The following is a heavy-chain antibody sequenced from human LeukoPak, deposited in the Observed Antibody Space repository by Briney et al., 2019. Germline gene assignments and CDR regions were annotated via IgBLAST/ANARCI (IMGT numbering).Heavy chain of an antibody. J-gene: IGHJ6*02. CDR2: ISYDGSNK. V-gene: IGHV3-30-3*01. CDR3: ARKHADHYGKDL. Sequence: PGGSLRLSCAASGFTFSSYAMHWVRQAPGKGLEWVAVISYDGSNKYYADSVKGRFTISRDNSKNTLYLQMTSLTAEDTAVYYCARKHADHYGKDLWGQGTTVTVSS. CDR1: GFTFSSYA.